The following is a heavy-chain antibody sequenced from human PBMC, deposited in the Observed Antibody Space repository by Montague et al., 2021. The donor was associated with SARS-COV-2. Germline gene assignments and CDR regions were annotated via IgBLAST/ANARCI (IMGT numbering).Heavy chain of an antibody. Sequence: SLRLSCAASGFTFSSYSMSWVRQAPGKGLEWVSVIYSGGSTYYADSVKGRFTISRHNSKNTLHLQMNSLRAEDTAVYYCARGNDDYVWGSLGPFDPWGQGTLVTVSS. V-gene: IGHV3-53*04. D-gene: IGHD3-16*01. J-gene: IGHJ5*02. CDR3: ARGNDDYVWGSLGPFDP. CDR2: IYSGGST. CDR1: GFTFSSYS.